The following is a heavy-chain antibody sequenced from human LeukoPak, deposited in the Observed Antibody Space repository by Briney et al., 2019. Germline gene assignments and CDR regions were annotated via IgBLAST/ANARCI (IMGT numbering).Heavy chain of an antibody. Sequence: PGGSLRLSCAASGFNFTSYTMHWVRQAPGEGPEWVAATSQYGDNKYYADSVKGRFTISRDNSKNTLYLQMNSLRPEDTAVYFCARKSLWFKYYDYWGQGMLVTVSS. V-gene: IGHV3-30*04. CDR3: ARKSLWFKYYDY. CDR2: TSQYGDNK. J-gene: IGHJ4*02. CDR1: GFNFTSYT. D-gene: IGHD3-10*01.